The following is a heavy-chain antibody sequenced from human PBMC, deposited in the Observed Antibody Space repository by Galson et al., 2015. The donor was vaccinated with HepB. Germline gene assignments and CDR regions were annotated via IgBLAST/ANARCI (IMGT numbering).Heavy chain of an antibody. J-gene: IGHJ5*02. V-gene: IGHV4-34*01. Sequence: TLSLTCAVYGESFSSYYWTWIRQPPGKGLDWIGEINHSGGTNYNPSLKSRVTISIDTSKIQFSLRLSSVTAADTAVYYCARGYRNVAVAGSFWFDPWGQGTLVTVSS. CDR3: ARGYRNVAVAGSFWFDP. CDR1: GESFSSYY. CDR2: INHSGGT. D-gene: IGHD6-19*01.